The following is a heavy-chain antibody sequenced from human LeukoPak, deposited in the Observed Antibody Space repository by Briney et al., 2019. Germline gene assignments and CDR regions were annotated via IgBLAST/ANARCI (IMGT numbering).Heavy chain of an antibody. CDR3: AKPAYCGGDCYSSPFQH. V-gene: IGHV3-30*18. CDR2: VSYDGGKK. D-gene: IGHD2-21*02. J-gene: IGHJ1*01. CDR1: GFTFSSSG. Sequence: GGSLRLSCAASGFTFSSSGMHWVRQAPGKGLEWVAFVSYDGGKKYYADSVKGRFTFSRDNSKNTLYLQMNSLRAEDTAVYYCAKPAYCGGDCYSSPFQHWGQGTLVTVSS.